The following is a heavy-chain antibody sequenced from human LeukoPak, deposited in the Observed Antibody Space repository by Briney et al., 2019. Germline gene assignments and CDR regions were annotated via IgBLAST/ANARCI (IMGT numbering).Heavy chain of an antibody. Sequence: PSETLSPTCAVSGGSISNYYWSWIRQPPGKGREWIGYIYYSGSTYYNPSLKGRVTISVDTSKNQFSLKVSSVTAADTAVYYCARITYYYDSSGYYQYYFDYWGQGTLVTVSS. J-gene: IGHJ4*02. CDR2: IYYSGST. V-gene: IGHV4-59*01. CDR1: GGSISNYY. CDR3: ARITYYYDSSGYYQYYFDY. D-gene: IGHD3-22*01.